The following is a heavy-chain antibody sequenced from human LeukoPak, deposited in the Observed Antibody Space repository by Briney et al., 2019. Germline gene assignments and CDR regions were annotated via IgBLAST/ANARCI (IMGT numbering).Heavy chain of an antibody. Sequence: PGGSLRLSCAVSGFTFSRYGMHWVRQAPGKGLEWVAVISHDGSNEYYADSVKGRFTISRDNSKNTLYLQMNSLRAEDTAVYYCARDLHNSGWTPSDYWGQGTLVTVSS. J-gene: IGHJ4*02. D-gene: IGHD6-19*01. CDR3: ARDLHNSGWTPSDY. CDR2: ISHDGSNE. CDR1: GFTFSRYG. V-gene: IGHV3-30*03.